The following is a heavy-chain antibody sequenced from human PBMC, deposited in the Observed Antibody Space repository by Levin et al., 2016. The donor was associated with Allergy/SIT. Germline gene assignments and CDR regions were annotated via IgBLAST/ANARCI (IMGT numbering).Heavy chain of an antibody. V-gene: IGHV3-11*01. CDR3: ARGGGNYDWNFDL. Sequence: GESLKISCAASGFTLSDYYMSWIRQAPGKGLECISYISSSGHTIYYADSVKGRFTISRDNAKNSLNLQMNSLRVEDTAVYYCARGGGNYDWNFDLWGRGTLVAVSS. CDR1: GFTLSDYY. CDR2: ISSSGHTI. J-gene: IGHJ2*01. D-gene: IGHD4-23*01.